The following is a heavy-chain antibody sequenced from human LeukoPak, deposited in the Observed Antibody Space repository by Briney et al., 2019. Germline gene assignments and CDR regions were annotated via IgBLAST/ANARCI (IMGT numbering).Heavy chain of an antibody. V-gene: IGHV4-34*01. CDR3: ARIPRYSSTRNYFDY. CDR1: GGSFSGYY. CDR2: INHSGST. J-gene: IGHJ4*02. Sequence: PSETLSLTCAVYGGSFSGYYWSWIRQPPGKGLEWIGEINHSGSTNYNPSLKSRVTTSVDTSKNQFSLKLSSVTAVDTAVYYCARIPRYSSTRNYFDYWGQGTLATVSS. D-gene: IGHD6-13*01.